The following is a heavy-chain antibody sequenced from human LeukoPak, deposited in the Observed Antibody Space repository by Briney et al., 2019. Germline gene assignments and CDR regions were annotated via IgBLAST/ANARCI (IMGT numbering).Heavy chain of an antibody. D-gene: IGHD3-22*01. Sequence: GASVKVSCKASGYTFTSYGISWVRQAPGQGLEWMGWISAYNGNTNYAQKLQGRVTMTTDTSTSTAYMELRSLRSDDTAVYHCARGSYYDSSGSIDYWGQGTLVTVSS. CDR3: ARGSYYDSSGSIDY. V-gene: IGHV1-18*01. J-gene: IGHJ4*02. CDR2: ISAYNGNT. CDR1: GYTFTSYG.